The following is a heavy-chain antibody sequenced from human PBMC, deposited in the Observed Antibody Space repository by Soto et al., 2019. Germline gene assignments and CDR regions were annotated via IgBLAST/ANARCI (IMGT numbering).Heavy chain of an antibody. V-gene: IGHV4-61*08. J-gene: IGHJ6*02. D-gene: IGHD2-15*01. Sequence: PSEALSVTCAVSGESVSRSDFYGTWIRQPPGKPLEWIGYVYSTGTTNYSPSLKTRVDMSVDTSENQFSLKLRPVTAADAAVYFCETASKIAEHQDGRRASFFAMDARGHGTTVT. CDR3: ETASKIAEHQDGRRASFFAMDA. CDR1: GESVSRSDFY. CDR2: VYSTGTT.